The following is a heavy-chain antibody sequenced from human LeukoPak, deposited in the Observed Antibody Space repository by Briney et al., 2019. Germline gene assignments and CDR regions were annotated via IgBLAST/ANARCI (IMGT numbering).Heavy chain of an antibody. D-gene: IGHD3-10*01. J-gene: IGHJ6*02. CDR2: ISSSNSTI. Sequence: GGSLRLSCAASGFTFSSYSMNWVRQAPGKGLEWVSYISSSNSTIYYADSVKGRFTISRDNAKNSLYLQMNSLRAEDTAVYYCARENSDGLLWFGESSYGMDVWGQGTTVTVSS. CDR1: GFTFSSYS. CDR3: ARENSDGLLWFGESSYGMDV. V-gene: IGHV3-48*01.